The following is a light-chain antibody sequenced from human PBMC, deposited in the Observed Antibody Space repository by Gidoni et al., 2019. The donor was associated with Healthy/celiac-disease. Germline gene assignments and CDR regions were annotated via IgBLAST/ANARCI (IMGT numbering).Light chain of an antibody. J-gene: IGKJ5*01. CDR1: QSVSSY. Sequence: EIVLTQSPATLSLSPGERATLSCRASQSVSSYLAWYQQKPGQAPRLLIYDASNRATGIPARFSGRGSGTDFTLTISSLEPEEFAVYYCQQRSNWPITFGQGTRLESK. V-gene: IGKV3-11*01. CDR3: QQRSNWPIT. CDR2: DAS.